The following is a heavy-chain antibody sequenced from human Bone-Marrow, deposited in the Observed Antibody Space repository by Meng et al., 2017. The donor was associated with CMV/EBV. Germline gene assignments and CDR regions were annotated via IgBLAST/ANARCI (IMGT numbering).Heavy chain of an antibody. D-gene: IGHD6-13*01. V-gene: IGHV4-39*07. CDR3: ARVPSQTGYSSSWYLLTYYYYYGMDV. CDR2: IYYSGST. Sequence: SETLSLTCTVSGGSISSSSYYWGWIRQPPGKGLEWIGSIYYSGSTYYNPSLKSRVTISVDTSKNQFSLKLSSGTAADTAVYYCARVPSQTGYSSSWYLLTYYYYYGMDVWGQGTTVTGSS. CDR1: GGSISSSSYY. J-gene: IGHJ6*01.